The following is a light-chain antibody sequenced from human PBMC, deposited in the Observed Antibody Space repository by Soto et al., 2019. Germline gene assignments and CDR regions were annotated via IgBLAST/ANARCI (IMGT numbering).Light chain of an antibody. J-gene: IGKJ1*01. Sequence: DIQMTQSPSTLSASLGDRVTITCRASESISSWLAWYQQKPGKAPKLLIYKASSLESGVPSRFSGSGSGTDFTLTISSLQPDDFATYYCQQYDNYFRTFGQGTKVDIK. CDR3: QQYDNYFRT. CDR2: KAS. CDR1: ESISSW. V-gene: IGKV1-5*03.